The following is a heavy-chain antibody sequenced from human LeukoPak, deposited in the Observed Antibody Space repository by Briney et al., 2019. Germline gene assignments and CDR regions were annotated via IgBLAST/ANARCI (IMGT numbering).Heavy chain of an antibody. CDR2: IIPIFGTA. J-gene: IGHJ4*02. V-gene: IGHV1-69*05. D-gene: IGHD4-17*01. Sequence: SVKVSCKASGGTFSSYAISWVRQAPGQGLEWMGGIIPIFGTANYDQKFQGRVTITTDESTSTAYMELSSLRSEDTAVYYCARVGGHDYGDYAFDYWGQGTLVTVSS. CDR3: ARVGGHDYGDYAFDY. CDR1: GGTFSSYA.